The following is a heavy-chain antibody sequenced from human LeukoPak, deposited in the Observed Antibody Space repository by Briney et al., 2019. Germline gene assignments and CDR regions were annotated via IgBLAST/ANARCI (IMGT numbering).Heavy chain of an antibody. CDR3: AKGYGWEASYYYYYMDV. CDR1: GYTFTSYG. V-gene: IGHV1-18*01. D-gene: IGHD1-26*01. CDR2: ISAYNGNT. Sequence: ASVKVSCKASGYTFTSYGISWVRQAPGQGLEWMGWISAYNGNTNYAQNLQGRVTMTTDTSTSTAYMELRSLRAEDTAVYYCAKGYGWEASYYYYYMDVWGKGTTVTISS. J-gene: IGHJ6*03.